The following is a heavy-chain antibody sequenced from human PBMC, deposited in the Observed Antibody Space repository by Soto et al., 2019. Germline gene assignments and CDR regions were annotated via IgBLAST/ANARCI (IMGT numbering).Heavy chain of an antibody. CDR2: ISAHNGDT. V-gene: IGHV1-18*01. CDR3: ARDWSRYYDSSGLMWFY. Sequence: ASVKVSCKASGYTFTSYGISWVRQAPGQGLEWVGWISAHNGDTRYAQNLQGRITMTTDTFTNTAYMELTSLTSDDTAVYYWARDWSRYYDSSGLMWFYWGQGTLVTVSS. D-gene: IGHD3-22*01. CDR1: GYTFTSYG. J-gene: IGHJ4*02.